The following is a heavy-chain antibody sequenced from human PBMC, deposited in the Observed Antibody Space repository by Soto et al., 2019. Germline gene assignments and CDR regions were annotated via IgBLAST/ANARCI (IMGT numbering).Heavy chain of an antibody. J-gene: IGHJ6*02. V-gene: IGHV3-23*01. CDR2: ISGSGGRT. D-gene: IGHD2-15*01. CDR1: GLTFSCYA. Sequence: GGSLRLSCAASGLTFSCYAMNWVRQPPGKGLEWVSAISGSGGRTYYADSVKGRFTISRDNSKNTLYLQMNSLRAEDTAVYYCAKEVVVVAATVYYYYYGMDVWGQGTTVTVSS. CDR3: AKEVVVVAATVYYYYYGMDV.